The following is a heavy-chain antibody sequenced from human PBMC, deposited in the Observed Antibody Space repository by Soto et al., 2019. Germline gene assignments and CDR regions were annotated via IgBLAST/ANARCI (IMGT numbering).Heavy chain of an antibody. J-gene: IGHJ4*02. Sequence: GGSLRLSCTASGFTFGDYAMSWFRQTPGKGLEWVGFIRSKAYGGTTGYAASVKDRFTISRDDSKSIAYLQMNSLKTEDTAVYYCTRPYYYDSTGYQRYWGQGTLVTVSS. CDR1: GFTFGDYA. V-gene: IGHV3-49*03. CDR2: IRSKAYGGTT. D-gene: IGHD3-22*01. CDR3: TRPYYYDSTGYQRY.